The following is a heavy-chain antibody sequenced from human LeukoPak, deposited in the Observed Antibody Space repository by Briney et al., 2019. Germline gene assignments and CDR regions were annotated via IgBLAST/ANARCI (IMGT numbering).Heavy chain of an antibody. CDR2: IYYSGST. CDR3: ARAPHVWLGELLYG. CDR1: GGSISSYY. D-gene: IGHD3-10*01. J-gene: IGHJ4*02. Sequence: SETLSLTCSVSGGSISSYYWSWIRQPPGKGLEYIGYIYYSGSTNYNPSLKSRVTISVDTSKDQFSLNLTSVTAADTAVYYCARAPHVWLGELLYGWGQGTLVTVSS. V-gene: IGHV4-59*01.